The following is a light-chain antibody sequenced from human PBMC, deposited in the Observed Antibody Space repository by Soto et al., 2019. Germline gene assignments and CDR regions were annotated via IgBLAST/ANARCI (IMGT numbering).Light chain of an antibody. CDR2: EAS. CDR3: KQYFSLYS. J-gene: IGKJ2*03. CDR1: QKSYCR. Sequence: DIQMTQSPSTLSASVGDTVTIGCRASQKSYCRFSWYQQQPGKAPKLMIFEASSLDLGAPARFSGSGSGTAFTLTISRLQPDDVATYHCKQYFSLYSFGHGNKLESK. V-gene: IGKV1-5*03.